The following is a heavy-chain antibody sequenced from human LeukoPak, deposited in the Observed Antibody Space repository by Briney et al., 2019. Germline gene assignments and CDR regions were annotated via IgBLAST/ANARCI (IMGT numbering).Heavy chain of an antibody. CDR1: GKTLITYV. J-gene: IGHJ4*02. Sequence: ASVKVSCKASGKTLITYVISWVRQAPGQGLEWMGWISGYNHNTQYTQRFQGRVTMTTDTSTSTAYMELRSLRSDDTAVYYCARGPAGYSSSWYPDWGQGTLVTVSS. V-gene: IGHV1-18*01. D-gene: IGHD6-13*01. CDR3: ARGPAGYSSSWYPD. CDR2: ISGYNHNT.